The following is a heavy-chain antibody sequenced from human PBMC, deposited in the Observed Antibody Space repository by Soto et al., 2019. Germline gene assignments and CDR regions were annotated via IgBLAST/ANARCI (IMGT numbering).Heavy chain of an antibody. CDR3: VRATAARQRDYSYHYYLHI. Sequence: ASVKVSFKASGYTFTSYYMHWVRQAPGQGLDWMGIINPSGGSTIYAQKFQGRVTLTRDTSTSTVYVELSSLRSDDTAVYFCVRATAARQRDYSYHYYLHIWGKGTTVTVSS. CDR2: INPSGGST. V-gene: IGHV1-46*03. CDR1: GYTFTSYY. J-gene: IGHJ6*03. D-gene: IGHD6-6*01.